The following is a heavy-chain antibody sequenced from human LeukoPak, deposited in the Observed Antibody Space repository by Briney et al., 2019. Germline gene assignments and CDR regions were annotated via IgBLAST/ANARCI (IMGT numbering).Heavy chain of an antibody. D-gene: IGHD3-3*01. Sequence: GGSLRLSCAASGFTFSSYAMSWVRQAPGKGLEWVSTISEGGSSTYYADSVKGQFTISRDNSKNTLSLQMISLRAEDTAVYYCARASSDTPFGVVRWGQGTLVTVSS. CDR2: ISEGGSST. J-gene: IGHJ4*02. CDR1: GFTFSSYA. CDR3: ARASSDTPFGVVR. V-gene: IGHV3-23*01.